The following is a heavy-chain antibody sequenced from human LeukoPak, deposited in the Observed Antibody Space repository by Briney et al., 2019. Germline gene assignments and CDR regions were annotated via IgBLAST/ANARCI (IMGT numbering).Heavy chain of an antibody. CDR2: IYYSGST. CDR3: ARGLGPLDY. Sequence: SETLSLTCTVSGGSISSYYWSWIRQPAGKGLEWIGYIYYSGSTYYNPSLKSRVSISVDTSKDQFSLKLTSVTAADTAVYYCARGLGPLDYWGQGTLVTVSS. V-gene: IGHV4-59*06. D-gene: IGHD1-26*01. CDR1: GGSISSYY. J-gene: IGHJ4*02.